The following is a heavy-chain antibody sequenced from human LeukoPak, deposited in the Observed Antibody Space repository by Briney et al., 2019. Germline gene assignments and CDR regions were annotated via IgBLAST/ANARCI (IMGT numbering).Heavy chain of an antibody. V-gene: IGHV3-23*01. CDR2: ISGSGGST. CDR3: AGRRLRTLDY. CDR1: GFIFSSYW. Sequence: GGSLRLSCAASGFIFSSYWMHWVRQAPGKGLEWVSAISGSGGSTYYADSVKGRFTISRDNSKNTLYLQMNSLRAEDTAVYYCAGRRLRTLDYWGQGTLVTVSS. J-gene: IGHJ4*02. D-gene: IGHD4-17*01.